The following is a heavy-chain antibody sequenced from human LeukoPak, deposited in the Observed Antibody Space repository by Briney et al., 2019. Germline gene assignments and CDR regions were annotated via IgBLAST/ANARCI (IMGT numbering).Heavy chain of an antibody. V-gene: IGHV3-7*01. CDR2: INQDGTEK. CDR3: ARGIDI. J-gene: IGHJ3*02. CDR1: GFTFSSYW. Sequence: GGYLRLSCAASGFTFSSYWMNWVRQATGKGLEWVANINQDGTEKYYVDSVKGRFTISRDNAKNSLYLQMNSLRAEDTAIYYCARGIDIWGQGTMVTVSS.